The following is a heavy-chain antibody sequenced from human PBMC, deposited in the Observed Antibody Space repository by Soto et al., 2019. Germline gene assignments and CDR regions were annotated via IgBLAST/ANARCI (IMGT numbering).Heavy chain of an antibody. D-gene: IGHD5-12*01. CDR3: ARDHHRYSGYDYVDY. CDR2: ISSSSSYT. J-gene: IGHJ4*02. V-gene: IGHV3-11*05. CDR1: GFTFSDYY. Sequence: QVQLVESGGGLVKPGGPLRLSCAASGFTFSDYYMSWIRQAPGKGLEWVSYISSSSSYTNYADSVKGRFTISRDNAKNSLYLQMYSLRDEETAVYYCARDHHRYSGYDYVDYWGQGPLVTVSS.